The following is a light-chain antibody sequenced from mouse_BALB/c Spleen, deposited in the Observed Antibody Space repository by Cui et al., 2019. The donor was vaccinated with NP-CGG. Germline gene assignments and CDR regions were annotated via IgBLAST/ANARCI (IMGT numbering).Light chain of an antibody. J-gene: IGLJ1*01. CDR3: ALWYSNHWV. Sequence: FLTHQSALTTSPGETVTLTCRSSTGAVITSNYANWVQEKPDHLFTGLIGGTNNRAPGVPARFSGSLIGDKAALTITGAQTEDEAIYFCALWYSNHWVFGGGTKLTVL. V-gene: IGLV1*01. CDR1: TGAVITSNY. CDR2: GTN.